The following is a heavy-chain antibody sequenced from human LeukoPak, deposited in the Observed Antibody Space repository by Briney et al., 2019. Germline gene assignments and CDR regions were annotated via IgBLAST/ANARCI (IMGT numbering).Heavy chain of an antibody. CDR1: GGSISSSNW. Sequence: SETLSLTCAVSGGSISSSNWWSWVRQPPGKGLEWIGEIYHSGSTNYNPSLKSRVTISVDKSKNQFSLKLSSVTAADTAVYYCARGHYYEGNWFDPWGQGTLVTVSS. CDR3: ARGHYYEGNWFDP. J-gene: IGHJ5*02. V-gene: IGHV4-4*02. CDR2: IYHSGST. D-gene: IGHD3-22*01.